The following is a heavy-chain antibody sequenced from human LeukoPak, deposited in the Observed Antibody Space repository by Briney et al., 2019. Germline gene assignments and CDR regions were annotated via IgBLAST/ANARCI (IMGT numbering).Heavy chain of an antibody. V-gene: IGHV1-8*01. CDR3: ARARARSLARYYYYYMDV. Sequence: ASVTVSYMASVYTFTKYDIKWVRQAPGQGREWMGWMNPNSGNTGYAQKFQGRVTMTRNTSISTAYMELSSLRSEDTAVYYCARARARSLARYYYYYMDVWGKGTTVTVSS. CDR1: VYTFTKYD. CDR2: MNPNSGNT. D-gene: IGHD3-10*01. J-gene: IGHJ6*03.